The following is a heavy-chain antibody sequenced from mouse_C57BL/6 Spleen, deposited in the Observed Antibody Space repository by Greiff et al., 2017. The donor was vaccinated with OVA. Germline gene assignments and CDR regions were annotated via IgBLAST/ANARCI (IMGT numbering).Heavy chain of an antibody. CDR3: ARWGSPFAY. Sequence: QVQLQQSGAELVMPGASVKLSCKASGYTFTSYWMHWVKQRPGQGLEWIGEIDPSDSYTNYNQKFKGKSTLTVEKSSSTAYMQLSSLTSEDSAVYYCARWGSPFAYWGQGTLVTVSA. J-gene: IGHJ3*01. D-gene: IGHD1-1*02. CDR1: GYTFTSYW. CDR2: IDPSDSYT. V-gene: IGHV1-69*01.